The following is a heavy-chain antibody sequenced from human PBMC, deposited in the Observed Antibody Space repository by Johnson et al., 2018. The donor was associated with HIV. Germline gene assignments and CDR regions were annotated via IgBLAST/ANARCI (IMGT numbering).Heavy chain of an antibody. Sequence: QVQLVESGGDLIQPGRSLRLSCTASGFTFPGYAMNWVRQAPGKGLEWVAFVSYDGTNEFSADSVKGRFTISRDNAKNSLYLQMNSLRAEDTALYYCASDLRVGASGSDAFDIWGQGTMVTVSS. D-gene: IGHD1-26*01. J-gene: IGHJ3*02. CDR3: ASDLRVGASGSDAFDI. CDR2: VSYDGTNE. V-gene: IGHV3-30*04. CDR1: GFTFPGYA.